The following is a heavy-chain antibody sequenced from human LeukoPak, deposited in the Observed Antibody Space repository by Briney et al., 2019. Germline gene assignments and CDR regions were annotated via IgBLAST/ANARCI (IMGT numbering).Heavy chain of an antibody. V-gene: IGHV3-30*02. J-gene: IGHJ6*03. CDR1: GFTFSSYG. CDR3: AKAFMVRGVIQAIYYYYYMDV. Sequence: GGSLRLSCAASGFTFSSYGMHWVRQAPGKGLEWVAFIRYDGSNKYYADSVKGRFTISRDNSKNTLYLQMNSLRAEDTAVYYCAKAFMVRGVIQAIYYYYYMDVWGKGTTVTVSS. CDR2: IRYDGSNK. D-gene: IGHD3-10*01.